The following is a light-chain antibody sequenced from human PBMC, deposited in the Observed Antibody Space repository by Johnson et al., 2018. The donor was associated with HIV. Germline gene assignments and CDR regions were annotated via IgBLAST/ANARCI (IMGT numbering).Light chain of an antibody. J-gene: IGLJ1*01. CDR2: DNN. Sequence: VLTQPPSVSAAPGQKVTISCSGSSSNIGNNYVSWYQHLPGTAPKLLIYDNNKRPSGIPDRFSGSKSGTPATLGITGLQTGDEADYYCGTWDTSLSAFYVFGTGTKVTVL. CDR1: SSNIGNNY. V-gene: IGLV1-51*01. CDR3: GTWDTSLSAFYV.